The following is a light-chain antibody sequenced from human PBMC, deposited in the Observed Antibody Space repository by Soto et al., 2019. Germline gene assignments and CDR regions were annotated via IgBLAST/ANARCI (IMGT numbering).Light chain of an antibody. J-gene: IGLJ1*01. Sequence: QSALTQPRSVSGSPGQSVTISCTGTSSDVGNYNYVSWYQQHPGKAPKLMIYDVSKRPSGVPDRFSGSKSGNTASLPISGLQAEDEADYYCCSYAGSYTLYVFGTGTKVTVL. CDR2: DVS. CDR3: CSYAGSYTLYV. V-gene: IGLV2-11*01. CDR1: SSDVGNYNY.